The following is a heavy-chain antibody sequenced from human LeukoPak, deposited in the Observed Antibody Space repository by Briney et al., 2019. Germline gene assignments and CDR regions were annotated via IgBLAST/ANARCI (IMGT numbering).Heavy chain of an antibody. V-gene: IGHV1-2*02. J-gene: IGHJ6*03. D-gene: IGHD6-13*01. CDR2: INPNSGGT. CDR1: GYTFTGYY. CDR3: ARGPAAGTRYYYYYMDV. Sequence: GASVKVSCKASGYTFTGYYIHWVRQAPGQGLEWMGWINPNSGGTNYAQKFQGRVTMTRDTSISTAYMELSRLRSDDTAVYYCARGPAAGTRYYYYYMDVWGKGTTVTVSS.